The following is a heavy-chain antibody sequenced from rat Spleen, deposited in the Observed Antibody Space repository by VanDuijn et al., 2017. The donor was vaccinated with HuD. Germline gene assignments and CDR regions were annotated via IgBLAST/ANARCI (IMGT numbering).Heavy chain of an antibody. Sequence: EVQLVESDGGLVQPGRSLKLSCAASGFTFSDYYMAWVRQAPTKGLEWVATISYDGSSTYYRDSVKGRFTISSDNAKSTLYLQMDSRRYEDTATYYCARHKAAFDYWGQGVMVTVSS. D-gene: IGHD1-2*01. CDR2: ISYDGSST. CDR1: GFTFSDYY. J-gene: IGHJ2*01. CDR3: ARHKAAFDY. V-gene: IGHV5-29*01.